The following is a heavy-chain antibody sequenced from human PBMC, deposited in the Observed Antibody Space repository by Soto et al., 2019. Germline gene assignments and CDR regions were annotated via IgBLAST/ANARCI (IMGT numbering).Heavy chain of an antibody. V-gene: IGHV1-69*13. J-gene: IGHJ3*02. CDR1: GGTFSSYA. CDR3: ARPSGIAAADDAFDI. CDR2: IIPIFGTA. D-gene: IGHD6-13*01. Sequence: SVKVSCKASGGTFSSYAMSWVRQAPGQGLEWMGGIIPIFGTANYAQKFQGRVTITADESTSTAYMELSSLRSEDTAVYYCARPSGIAAADDAFDIWGQGTMVTVSS.